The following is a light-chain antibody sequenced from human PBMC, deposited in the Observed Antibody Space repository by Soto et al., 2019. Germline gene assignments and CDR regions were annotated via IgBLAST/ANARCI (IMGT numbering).Light chain of an antibody. CDR2: GAS. CDR1: QSVSSSY. CDR3: QQYGSSPLT. J-gene: IGKJ4*01. V-gene: IGKV3-20*01. Sequence: EIVLTQSPGTLSLSPGERATLSCRASQSVSSSYLAWYQQKPGQAPRLLIYGASSRATGIPDRFSGSGSGRDFTLTISRLEPEEFAVYYCQQYGSSPLTFGGGTKVEIK.